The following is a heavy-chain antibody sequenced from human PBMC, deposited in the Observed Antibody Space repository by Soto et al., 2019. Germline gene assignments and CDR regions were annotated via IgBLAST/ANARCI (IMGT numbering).Heavy chain of an antibody. CDR1: GFTFSSYA. CDR2: ISYDGSNK. J-gene: IGHJ4*02. V-gene: IGHV3-30-3*01. Sequence: PGAYLRLSYEAYGFTFSSYAMHWVRQAPGKGPEWVAVISYDGSNKYYADSVKGRFTISRDNSKNTLYLQMNSLRAEDTAVYYCASALFDYYDSSGYYSDYWGQGT. CDR3: ASALFDYYDSSGYYSDY. D-gene: IGHD3-22*01.